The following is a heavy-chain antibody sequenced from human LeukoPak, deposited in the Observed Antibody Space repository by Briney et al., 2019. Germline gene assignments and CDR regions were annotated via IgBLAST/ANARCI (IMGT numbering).Heavy chain of an antibody. J-gene: IGHJ6*03. CDR3: ARLYDSSGYYYYYYMDV. CDR1: GFTFSDYY. CDR2: ISSSGSTI. Sequence: PGGSLRLSCAASGFTFSDYYMSWIRQAPGKGLEWVSYISSSGSTIYYADSVKGRFTISRDNAKNSLYLQMNSLRAEDTAVYYCARLYDSSGYYYYYYMDVWGKGTTVTISS. V-gene: IGHV3-11*01. D-gene: IGHD3-22*01.